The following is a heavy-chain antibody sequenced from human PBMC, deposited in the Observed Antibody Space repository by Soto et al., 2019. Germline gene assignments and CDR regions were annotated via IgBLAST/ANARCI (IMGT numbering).Heavy chain of an antibody. V-gene: IGHV4-30-2*01. J-gene: IGHJ5*02. CDR2: IYRSGST. Sequence: SLTCAVSGGSISSAGYSWSWIRQPPGQGLAWIGYIYRSGSTYYNPSLKSRVTISVDRSKNQFSLKLISVTAADTAVYYCAREPYCYDSSGYPAGVGWFDPWGQGALVTVSS. CDR1: GGSISSAGYS. D-gene: IGHD3-22*01. CDR3: AREPYCYDSSGYPAGVGWFDP.